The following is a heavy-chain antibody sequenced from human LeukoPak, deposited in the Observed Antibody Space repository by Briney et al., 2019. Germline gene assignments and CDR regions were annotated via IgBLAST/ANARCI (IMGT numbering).Heavy chain of an antibody. CDR2: IKQDGSEK. V-gene: IGHV3-7*01. CDR1: GFTFTNNF. Sequence: GGSLRLSCAASGFTFTNNFMSWARQVPGKGLEWVANIKQDGSEKTYADSVRGRFTIFRDNAKDSVYLQMNSLRAEDSAIYYCAREGFYFFDFWGQGTLVTVSS. J-gene: IGHJ4*01. CDR3: AREGFYFFDF.